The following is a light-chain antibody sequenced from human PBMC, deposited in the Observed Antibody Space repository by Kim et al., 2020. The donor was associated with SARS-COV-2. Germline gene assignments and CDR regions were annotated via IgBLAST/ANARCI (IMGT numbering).Light chain of an antibody. CDR1: SSDVGGYNY. J-gene: IGLJ2*01. V-gene: IGLV2-14*03. CDR2: SVS. Sequence: QSALTQPASVSGSPGQSITISCNGTSSDVGGYNYVSWYQQHPGKAPKLMIYSVSHRPSGVSNRFSGSKSGNTASLTISGLQAEDDADYYCSSYTSSSTVVFGGGTKVTVL. CDR3: SSYTSSSTVV.